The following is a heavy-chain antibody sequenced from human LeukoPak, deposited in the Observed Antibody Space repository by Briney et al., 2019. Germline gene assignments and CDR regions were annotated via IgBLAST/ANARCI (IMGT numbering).Heavy chain of an antibody. V-gene: IGHV3-23*01. J-gene: IGHJ4*02. CDR2: ISGSGGST. CDR1: GFTFSSYA. CDR3: AKHGYCSGISCFFDF. Sequence: GGSLRLSCAASGFTFSSYAMSWVRQAPGKGLEWVSAISGSGGSTYYADSVKGRFTISRDSSKNTLYLQMNSLRAEDTALYYCAKHGYCSGISCFFDFWGQGTLVTVSS. D-gene: IGHD2-2*03.